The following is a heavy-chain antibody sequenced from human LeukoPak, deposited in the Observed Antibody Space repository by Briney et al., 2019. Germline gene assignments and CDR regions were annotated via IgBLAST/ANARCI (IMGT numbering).Heavy chain of an antibody. J-gene: IGHJ4*02. D-gene: IGHD3-10*01. V-gene: IGHV3-11*06. CDR3: ARGLYGSGSYGSLDY. Sequence: GGSLRLSCAASGFTFSDYYMTWIRQAPGKGLEWVSSISSSSSYIYYADSVKGRFTISRDNAKNSLYLQMNSLRAEDTAVYYCARGLYGSGSYGSLDYWGQGTLVTVSS. CDR2: ISSSSSYI. CDR1: GFTFSDYY.